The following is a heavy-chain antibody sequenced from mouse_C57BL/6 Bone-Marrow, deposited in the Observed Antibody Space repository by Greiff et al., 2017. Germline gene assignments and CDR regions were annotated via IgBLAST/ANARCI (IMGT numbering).Heavy chain of an antibody. Sequence: QVQLKESGPGLVQPSQSLSITCTVSGFSLTSYGVHWVRQSPGKGLEWLGVIWRGGSTDYNAAFMSRLSITKDNSKSQVFFKISSLQADDTAIYYCAKNGGGSRYYFDYWGQGTTLTVSS. V-gene: IGHV2-5*01. J-gene: IGHJ2*01. CDR1: GFSLTSYG. CDR3: AKNGGGSRYYFDY. CDR2: IWRGGST. D-gene: IGHD1-1*02.